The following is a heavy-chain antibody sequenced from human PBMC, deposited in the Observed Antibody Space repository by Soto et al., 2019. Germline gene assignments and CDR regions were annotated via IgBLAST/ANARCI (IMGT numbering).Heavy chain of an antibody. CDR1: GFTFTSSA. D-gene: IGHD1-1*01. J-gene: IGHJ6*02. CDR2: IVVGSGNT. V-gene: IGHV1-58*01. CDR3: ARRRNDFPMDV. Sequence: EASVKVSCKASGFTFTSSAVQWVRQARGQRLEWIGWIVVGSGNTNYAQKFQERVTITRDMSTSTAYMELSSLRAEDTAVYYCARRRNDFPMDVWGQGTTVTVSS.